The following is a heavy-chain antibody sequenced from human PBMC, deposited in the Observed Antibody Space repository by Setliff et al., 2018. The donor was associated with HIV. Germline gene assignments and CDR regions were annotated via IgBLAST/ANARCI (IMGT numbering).Heavy chain of an antibody. V-gene: IGHV3-9*01. J-gene: IGHJ4*02. CDR2: IRFNGRNI. D-gene: IGHD3-22*01. CDR1: GFTLNHYA. CDR3: VRKQYHYDSSRPYYFDY. Sequence: SLRLSCVVSGFTLNHYAMHWVRQAPGKGLEWVSGIRFNGRNIAYAGSVKGRFTISRDNAKNSVYLQMNSLRAEDTAIYYCVRKQYHYDSSRPYYFDYWGQGTLVTVSS.